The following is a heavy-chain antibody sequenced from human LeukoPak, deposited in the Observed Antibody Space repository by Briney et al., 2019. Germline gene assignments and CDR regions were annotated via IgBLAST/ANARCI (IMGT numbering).Heavy chain of an antibody. V-gene: IGHV4-31*03. CDR3: AREGVPAANDAFDI. CDR1: GGSISSGGYY. Sequence: SETLSLTCTVSGGSISSGGYYWSWIRQHPGKCLEWIGYIYYSGSTYYNPSLKSRVTISVDTSKNQFSLKLSSVTAADTAVYYCAREGVPAANDAFDIWGQGTMVTVSS. D-gene: IGHD2-2*01. CDR2: IYYSGST. J-gene: IGHJ3*02.